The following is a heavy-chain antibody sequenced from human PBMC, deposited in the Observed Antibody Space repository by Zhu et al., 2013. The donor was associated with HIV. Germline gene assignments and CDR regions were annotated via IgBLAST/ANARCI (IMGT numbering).Heavy chain of an antibody. V-gene: IGHV1-69*01. J-gene: IGHJ2*01. CDR2: IIPIFGTA. D-gene: IGHD5-12*01. Sequence: QVQLVQSGAEVKKPGSSVKVSCKASGGTFSSYAISWVRQAPGQGLEWMGGIIPIFGTANYAQKFQGRVTITADESTSTAYMELSSLRSEGTAVYYCARVAPLQTHSGYDFXYFDLWGRGTLVTVSS. CDR1: GGTFSSYA. CDR3: ARVAPLQTHSGYDFXYFDL.